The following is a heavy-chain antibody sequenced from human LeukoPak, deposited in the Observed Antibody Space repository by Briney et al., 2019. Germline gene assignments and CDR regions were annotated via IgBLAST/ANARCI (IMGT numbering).Heavy chain of an antibody. CDR2: INHSGST. CDR1: GVSISSSNSY. CDR3: ARRPNGSGSYRVYRGAFDI. J-gene: IGHJ3*02. V-gene: IGHV4-39*07. Sequence: SETLSLTCTVSGVSISSSNSYWSWIRQPPGKGLEWIGEINHSGSTNYNPSLKSRVTISVDTSKNQFSLKLSSVTAADTAVYYCARRPNGSGSYRVYRGAFDIWGQGTMVTVSS. D-gene: IGHD3-10*01.